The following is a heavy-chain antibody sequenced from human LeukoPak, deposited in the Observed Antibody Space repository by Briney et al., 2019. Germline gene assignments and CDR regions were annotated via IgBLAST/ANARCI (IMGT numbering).Heavy chain of an antibody. Sequence: GRSLRLSCAASGFTFRSYAIHWVRQAPGKGLEWVAVISSDGSNKYYADSVKGRFTISRDNSKNTLFLQLNSLRAEDTAVYYCARGKYSSSWRETLFDYWGQGTLVTVSS. CDR2: ISSDGSNK. D-gene: IGHD6-13*01. CDR3: ARGKYSSSWRETLFDY. J-gene: IGHJ4*02. V-gene: IGHV3-30-3*01. CDR1: GFTFRSYA.